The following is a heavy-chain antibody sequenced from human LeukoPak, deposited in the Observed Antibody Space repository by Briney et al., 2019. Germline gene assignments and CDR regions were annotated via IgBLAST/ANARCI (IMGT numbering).Heavy chain of an antibody. CDR2: IYYSGST. CDR3: ARFHCSSTSCYYYYYYMDV. CDR1: GGSISSSSYY. Sequence: SETLSLTCTVSGGSISSSSYYWGWIRQPPGKGLEWIGRIYYSGSTYYNPSLKSRVTISVDTSKNQFSLKLSSVTAADTAVYYCARFHCSSTSCYYYYYYMDVWGKGTTVTVSS. D-gene: IGHD2-2*01. J-gene: IGHJ6*03. V-gene: IGHV4-39*01.